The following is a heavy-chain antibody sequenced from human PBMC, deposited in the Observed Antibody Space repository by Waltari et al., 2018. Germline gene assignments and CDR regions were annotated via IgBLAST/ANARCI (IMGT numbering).Heavy chain of an antibody. CDR1: GYTPTELS. V-gene: IGHV1-24*01. CDR2: FDPEDGET. J-gene: IGHJ1*01. CDR3: ATDHLYYYDSSGYYYREYFQH. D-gene: IGHD3-22*01. Sequence: QVQLVQSGAEVKKPGASVKVSCKVSGYTPTELSMHWVRQAPGKGLEWMGGFDPEDGETIYAQKFQGRVTMTEDTSTDTAYMELSSLRSEDTAVYYCATDHLYYYDSSGYYYREYFQHWGQGTLVTVSS.